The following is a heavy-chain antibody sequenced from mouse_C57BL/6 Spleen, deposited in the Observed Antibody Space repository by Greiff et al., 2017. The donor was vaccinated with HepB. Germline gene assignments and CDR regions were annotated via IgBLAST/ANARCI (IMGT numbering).Heavy chain of an antibody. D-gene: IGHD2-4*01. J-gene: IGHJ3*01. Sequence: QVQLQQPGAELVKPGASVKMSCKASGYTFTSYWITWVKQRPGQGLEWIGDIYPGSGSTNYNEKFKSKATLTVDTSSSTAYMQLSSLTSEVSAVYYCARGGDYYDYGPVAYWGQGTLVTVSA. CDR2: IYPGSGST. CDR1: GYTFTSYW. V-gene: IGHV1-55*01. CDR3: ARGGDYYDYGPVAY.